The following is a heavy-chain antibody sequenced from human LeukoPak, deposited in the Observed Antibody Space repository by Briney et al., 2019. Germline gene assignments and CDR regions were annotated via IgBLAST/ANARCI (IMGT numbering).Heavy chain of an antibody. V-gene: IGHV3-23*01. D-gene: IGHD3-16*02. Sequence: GGSLRLSCAVSGFPFSSYALSWVRQAPGKGLEWVSAISGSGGSTYYADSVKGRFSISRDSSKNTLYLQMNSLRAEDTAVYYCARGDDYVWGSYRPFEYWGQGTLVTVSS. CDR2: ISGSGGST. J-gene: IGHJ4*02. CDR1: GFPFSSYA. CDR3: ARGDDYVWGSYRPFEY.